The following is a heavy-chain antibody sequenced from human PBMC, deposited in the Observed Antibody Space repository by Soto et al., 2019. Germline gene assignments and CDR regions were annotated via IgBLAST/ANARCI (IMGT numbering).Heavy chain of an antibody. D-gene: IGHD3-3*01. Sequence: GGSLRLSCAASGFTFSSYGMHWVRQAPGKGLEWVAVISYDGSNKYYADSVKGRFTISRDNSKNTLYLQMNSLRAEETAVYYCAKDGSPSEGYDFSSYAYYYFDYWGQGTLVTVSS. CDR1: GFTFSSYG. J-gene: IGHJ4*02. CDR3: AKDGSPSEGYDFSSYAYYYFDY. CDR2: ISYDGSNK. V-gene: IGHV3-30*18.